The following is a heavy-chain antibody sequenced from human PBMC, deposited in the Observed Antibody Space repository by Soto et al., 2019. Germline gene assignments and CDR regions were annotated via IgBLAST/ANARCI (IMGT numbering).Heavy chain of an antibody. V-gene: IGHV3-48*03. CDR3: ARDTGRASADL. D-gene: IGHD6-13*01. CDR2: ISHTDRLT. J-gene: IGHJ5*02. Sequence: EVQLAESGGYRVQPGGALRLSCVGSGFTFSYYEMNWVRQAPGKGLERVAFISHTDRLTHYPDSVKGRFTISRDNAQNSLYLEMTSLRVEDTGVYYCARDTGRASADLWGQGTLVTVSS. CDR1: GFTFSYYE.